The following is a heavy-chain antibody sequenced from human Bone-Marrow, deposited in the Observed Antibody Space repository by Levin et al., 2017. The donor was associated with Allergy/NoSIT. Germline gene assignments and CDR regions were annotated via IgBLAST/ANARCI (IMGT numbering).Heavy chain of an antibody. J-gene: IGHJ4*02. V-gene: IGHV4-38-2*02. CDR1: GCPISGLYF. CDR3: AGGTRYNNGWRSYYLDY. D-gene: IGHD6-19*01. Sequence: GSLRLSCTVSGCPISGLYFWGWIRQSPGKGLEWIGSVHHSGTTYYKASLESRVTLSVDTSRNQFSLKLSSVTAADTAVYYCAGGTRYNNGWRSYYLDYWGLGTLVTVSS. CDR2: VHHSGTT.